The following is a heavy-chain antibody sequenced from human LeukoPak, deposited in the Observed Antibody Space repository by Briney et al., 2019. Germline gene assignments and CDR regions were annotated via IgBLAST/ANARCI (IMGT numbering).Heavy chain of an antibody. CDR2: INPHSGGT. CDR3: ARSPPPMVYAGLDP. CDR1: GYTFTDYF. J-gene: IGHJ5*02. V-gene: IGHV1-2*02. D-gene: IGHD2-8*01. Sequence: ASVKASCKASGYTFTDYFMHWVRQAPGQGLEWMGWINPHSGGTNHAQKFQGRVTMTRDTSSNTAYMELSRLRSDDTAVYFCARSPPPMVYAGLDPWGQGTLVTVSS.